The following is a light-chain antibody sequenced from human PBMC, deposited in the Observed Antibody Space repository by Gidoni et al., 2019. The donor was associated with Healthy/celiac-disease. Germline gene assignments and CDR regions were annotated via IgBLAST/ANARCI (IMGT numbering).Light chain of an antibody. V-gene: IGKV3-11*01. CDR3: QQRSNWPLT. Sequence: DIVLTQSPAPLSLSPGERATLSCRASQSVSSYLAWYQQKPGQAPRLLIYDASTRATGIPARFSGSGSGTDFTLTISSLEPEDFAVYYCQQRSNWPLTFGGGTKVEIK. CDR2: DAS. J-gene: IGKJ4*02. CDR1: QSVSSY.